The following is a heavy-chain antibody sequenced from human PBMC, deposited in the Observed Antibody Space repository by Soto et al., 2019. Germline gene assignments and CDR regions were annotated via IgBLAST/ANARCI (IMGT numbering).Heavy chain of an antibody. J-gene: IGHJ3*02. CDR2: ISYDGSNK. CDR1: GFTFSSYG. Sequence: VQLVESGGGVVQPGRSLRLSCAASGFTFSSYGMHWVRQAPGKGLEWVAVISYDGSNKYYADSVKGRFTISRDNSKNTLYLQMNSLRAEDTAVYYCARGFSEGAFDIWGQGTMVTVSS. CDR3: ARGFSEGAFDI. D-gene: IGHD3-10*01. V-gene: IGHV3-30*03.